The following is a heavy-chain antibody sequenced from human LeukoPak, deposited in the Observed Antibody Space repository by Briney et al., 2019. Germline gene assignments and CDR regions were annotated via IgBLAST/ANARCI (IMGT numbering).Heavy chain of an antibody. CDR1: GFTFSDNY. D-gene: IGHD6-19*01. CDR3: ARGYLYSSGWYRWYFDL. V-gene: IGHV3-11*05. CDR2: ISSSSSYT. Sequence: SGGSLGLSCAASGFTFSDNYMSWIRQAPGKGLECLSYISSSSSYTNYADSVKGRFTISRDNAKNSLYLQMNSLRAEDTAVYYCARGYLYSSGWYRWYFDLWGRGTLVTVSS. J-gene: IGHJ2*01.